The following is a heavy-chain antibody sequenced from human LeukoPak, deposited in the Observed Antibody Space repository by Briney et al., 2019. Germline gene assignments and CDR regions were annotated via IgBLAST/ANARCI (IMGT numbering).Heavy chain of an antibody. CDR3: ARAGIRELLQAFDI. Sequence: GGSLRLSCAASGFTFSDYSMNWVRQAPGKGLEWVSSISSSSSYIYYADSVKGRFTISRDNAKNSLYLQMNSLRAEDTAVYYCARAGIRELLQAFDIWGQGTMVTVSS. D-gene: IGHD1-26*01. V-gene: IGHV3-21*01. CDR2: ISSSSSYI. CDR1: GFTFSDYS. J-gene: IGHJ3*02.